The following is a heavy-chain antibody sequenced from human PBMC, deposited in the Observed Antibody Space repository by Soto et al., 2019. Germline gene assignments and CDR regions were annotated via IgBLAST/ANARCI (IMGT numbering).Heavy chain of an antibody. CDR1: GGTFSSYA. CDR2: IIPIFGTA. Sequence: QVQLVQSGAEVKKPGSSVKVSCKASGGTFSSYAISWVRQAPGQGLEWMGGIIPIFGTANYAQKFQGRVTITADESTRPAYMELSSMRSEDTAVYYCARERITMVRGVIPNWFDPWGQGTLVTVSS. D-gene: IGHD3-10*01. CDR3: ARERITMVRGVIPNWFDP. J-gene: IGHJ5*02. V-gene: IGHV1-69*01.